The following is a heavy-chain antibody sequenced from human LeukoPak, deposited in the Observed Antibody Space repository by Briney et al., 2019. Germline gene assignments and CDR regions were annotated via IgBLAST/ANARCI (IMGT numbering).Heavy chain of an antibody. CDR2: IKQDGSEK. V-gene: IGHV3-7*01. D-gene: IGHD3-3*01. J-gene: IGHJ6*02. Sequence: GGSLRLSCAASGFTFTSYWMSGVRQAPGKGLEWVANIKQDGSEKYYVDSVKGRFTISRDNAKNSLYLQMNSLRAEDTAVYYCARDSAFPYDFWSTYGMDVWGQGTTVTVSS. CDR3: ARDSAFPYDFWSTYGMDV. CDR1: GFTFTSYW.